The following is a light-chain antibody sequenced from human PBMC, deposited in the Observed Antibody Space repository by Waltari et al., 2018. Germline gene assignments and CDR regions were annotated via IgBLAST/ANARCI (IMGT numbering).Light chain of an antibody. Sequence: DVLVTQSPSSLSASVGDRVTITCRASHYIANFLNWYQHMPGKAPWLLTHDASTLQPGVSPRFSGSTSGTDFILTIDNLHPEDFATYYCQQTYKSPPTFGPGTKVDV. CDR3: QQTYKSPPT. V-gene: IGKV1-39*01. CDR2: DAS. CDR1: HYIANF. J-gene: IGKJ3*01.